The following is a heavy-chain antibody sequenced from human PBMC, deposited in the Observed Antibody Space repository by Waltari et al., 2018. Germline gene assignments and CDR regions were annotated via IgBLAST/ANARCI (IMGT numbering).Heavy chain of an antibody. J-gene: IGHJ4*02. D-gene: IGHD3-3*01. CDR2: INHSGST. V-gene: IGHV4-34*01. CDR3: ARGATYYDFWSGYPSFDY. Sequence: QVQLQQWGAGLLKPSETLSLTCAVYGGSFSGYYWSWIRQHPGKGLEWIGEINHSGSTNYNPSLKSRVTISVDTSKNQFSLKLSSVTAADTAVYYCARGATYYDFWSGYPSFDYWGQGTLVTVSS. CDR1: GGSFSGYY.